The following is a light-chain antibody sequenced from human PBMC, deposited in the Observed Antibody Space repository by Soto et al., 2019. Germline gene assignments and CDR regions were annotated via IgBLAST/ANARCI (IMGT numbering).Light chain of an antibody. CDR3: MQATYWPPT. CDR1: RSVVYSDGNAY. Sequence: DVVMTQSPLSLPVTLGQPASISCRSSRSVVYSDGNAYLNWFQQRPGQSPRRLIYKASNRDSGVPDRFSGSGSGTDFTLQISRVEAEDVGVYYYMQATYWPPTFGRGTRVEIK. CDR2: KAS. J-gene: IGKJ1*01. V-gene: IGKV2-30*01.